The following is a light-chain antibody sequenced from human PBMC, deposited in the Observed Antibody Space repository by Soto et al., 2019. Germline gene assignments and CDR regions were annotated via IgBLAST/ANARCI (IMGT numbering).Light chain of an antibody. V-gene: IGKV1-39*01. Sequence: ITQGPSSLSAAVPAAAHITCXASQSIRRYLNWHQPKKGKAXKXXXYAASSLESGVPTRFRGSGSGNDFTITIRRMQPEDFEPYYCQQVNSYPPTFGGGTQVDI. CDR3: QQVNSYPPT. J-gene: IGKJ4*02. CDR1: QSIRRY. CDR2: AAS.